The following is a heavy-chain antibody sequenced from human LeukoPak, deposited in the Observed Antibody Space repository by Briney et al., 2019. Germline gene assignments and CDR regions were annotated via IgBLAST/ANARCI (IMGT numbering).Heavy chain of an antibody. D-gene: IGHD3-22*01. V-gene: IGHV1-18*01. Sequence: GASVKVSCKASGYTFTSYGISWVRQAPGQGLEWMGWISAYNGNTNYAQKLQGRVTITRDTSASTAYMELSSLRSEDTAVYYCARDGGDSSGYYLDYWGQGTLVTVSS. J-gene: IGHJ4*02. CDR1: GYTFTSYG. CDR2: ISAYNGNT. CDR3: ARDGGDSSGYYLDY.